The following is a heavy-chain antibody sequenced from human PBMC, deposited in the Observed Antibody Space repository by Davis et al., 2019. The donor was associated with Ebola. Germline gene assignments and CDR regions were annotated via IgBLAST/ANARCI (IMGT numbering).Heavy chain of an antibody. Sequence: HTGGSLRLSCAASGFTFSDYYMSWIRQAPGKGLVWVSRINSDGSSTSYADSVKGRFTISRDNAKNSLYLQMNSLRDEDTAVYYCARGGLKHFDYWGQGTLVTVSS. CDR3: ARGGLKHFDY. J-gene: IGHJ4*02. CDR2: INSDGSST. V-gene: IGHV3-74*01. D-gene: IGHD4/OR15-4a*01. CDR1: GFTFSDYY.